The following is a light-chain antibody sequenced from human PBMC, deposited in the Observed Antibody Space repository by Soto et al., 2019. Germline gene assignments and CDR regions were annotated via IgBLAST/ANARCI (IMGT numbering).Light chain of an antibody. V-gene: IGKV1-27*01. CDR1: QAIDQS. CDR2: AAS. CDR3: QDHTGTLPVA. J-gene: IGKJ3*01. Sequence: DIQMTQSPSSLSASVGDRVTITCRASQAIDQSVAWYQQKPGQVPKLLIYAASTLHSGVPSRFSGSGSGALFPLPTPGRQLKDVALYYCQDHTGTLPVAFGPGPQWMS.